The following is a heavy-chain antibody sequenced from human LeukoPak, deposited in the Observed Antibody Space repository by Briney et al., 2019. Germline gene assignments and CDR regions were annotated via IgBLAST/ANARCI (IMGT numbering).Heavy chain of an antibody. CDR2: ISSSSSYI. Sequence: GRSLRLSCAASGFTFSSYSMNWVPEAPGKGLEWVSSISSSSSYIYYADSVKGRFTISRDNAKNSLYLQMNSLRAEDTAVYYCARLHSSGWYGRNFDYWGQGTLVTVSS. J-gene: IGHJ4*02. CDR1: GFTFSSYS. V-gene: IGHV3-21*01. CDR3: ARLHSSGWYGRNFDY. D-gene: IGHD6-19*01.